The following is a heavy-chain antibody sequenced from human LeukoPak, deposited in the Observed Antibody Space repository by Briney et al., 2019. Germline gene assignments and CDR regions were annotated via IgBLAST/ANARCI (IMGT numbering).Heavy chain of an antibody. CDR3: ARQYAKGVTPWAFDY. J-gene: IGHJ4*02. CDR2: VYYSGST. CDR1: SDSISSYY. V-gene: IGHV4-59*08. D-gene: IGHD2-21*02. Sequence: SETLSLTCTVSSDSISSYYWSWIRQPPGKGLEWIGYVYYSGSTNYNPSLKSRVTILVNTSKSQFSLKLSSVTAADTAVYYCARQYAKGVTPWAFDYWGQGTLVTVSS.